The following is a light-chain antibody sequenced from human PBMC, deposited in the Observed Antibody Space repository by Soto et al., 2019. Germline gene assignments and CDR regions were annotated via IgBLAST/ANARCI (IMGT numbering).Light chain of an antibody. Sequence: QSVLTQPPSASGTPGQRVTISCSGGSSNFKTNTLSWYQQLPGAAPRLLIYINNQRPSWAPAGFSGSKSGTSASLAISGLQSEDDGTYHCATWDDSLNGLIFGGGTKLTVL. CDR3: ATWDDSLNGLI. CDR2: INN. J-gene: IGLJ2*01. V-gene: IGLV1-44*01. CDR1: SSNFKTNT.